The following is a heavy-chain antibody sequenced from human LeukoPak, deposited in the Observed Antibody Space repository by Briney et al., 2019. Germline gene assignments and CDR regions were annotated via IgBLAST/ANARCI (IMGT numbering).Heavy chain of an antibody. V-gene: IGHV3-23*01. J-gene: IGHJ4*02. D-gene: IGHD3-22*01. CDR2: ISGSGATT. CDR3: VKESTSSGYYYAPDY. CDR1: GFSFRTHA. Sequence: GGSLRLSCAASGFSFRTHAMTWVRQAPGKGLEWVSSISGSGATTYNADPLKGRFTISRDNSENTLYLQMNSLRAEDTAVYYCVKESTSSGYYYAPDYWGQGTLVTVS.